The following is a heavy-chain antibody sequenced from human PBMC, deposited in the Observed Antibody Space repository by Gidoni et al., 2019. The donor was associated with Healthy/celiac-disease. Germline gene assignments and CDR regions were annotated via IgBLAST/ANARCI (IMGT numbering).Heavy chain of an antibody. CDR1: GFTFSSYA. D-gene: IGHD2-15*01. J-gene: IGHJ3*02. CDR2: ISYDGSNK. CDR3: ARDGYCSGGSCYQDSRDAFDI. V-gene: IGHV3-30-3*01. Sequence: QVQLVESGGGVVQPGRSLRLSCAASGFTFSSYAMPWVRQAPGKGLEWLAVISYDGSNKYYADSVKGRFTISRDNSKNTLYLQMNSLRAEDTAVYYCARDGYCSGGSCYQDSRDAFDIWGQGTMVTVSS.